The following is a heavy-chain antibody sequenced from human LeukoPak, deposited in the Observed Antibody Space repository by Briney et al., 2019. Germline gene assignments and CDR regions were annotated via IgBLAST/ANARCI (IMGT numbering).Heavy chain of an antibody. CDR1: GFTFSSYS. CDR3: ARDLEAYSSSWYTGESYYYYAMDV. CDR2: ISSSSSYI. V-gene: IGHV3-21*01. Sequence: GGSLRLSCAASGFTFSSYSMNWVRQAPGKGLEWVSTISSSSSYIYYADSVKGRFTISRDNAKNSLYLQMNSLRAEDTAVYYCARDLEAYSSSWYTGESYYYYAMDVWGKGTTVTVSS. D-gene: IGHD6-13*01. J-gene: IGHJ6*04.